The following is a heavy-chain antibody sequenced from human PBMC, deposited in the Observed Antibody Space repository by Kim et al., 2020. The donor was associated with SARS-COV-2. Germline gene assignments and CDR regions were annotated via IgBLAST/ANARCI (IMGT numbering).Heavy chain of an antibody. CDR1: GFTFSDYY. V-gene: IGHV3-11*01. CDR3: ARVPFGGLSLYYFDL. CDR2: ISSGGSYV. D-gene: IGHD3-16*01. J-gene: IGHJ4*01. Sequence: GGSLRLSCAASGFTFSDYYMTWVRQAPGKGLEWVSYISSGGSYVYYADSVKGRFTISRDNAKNSLYLQMSSLRAEDTALYYCARVPFGGLSLYYFDLWG.